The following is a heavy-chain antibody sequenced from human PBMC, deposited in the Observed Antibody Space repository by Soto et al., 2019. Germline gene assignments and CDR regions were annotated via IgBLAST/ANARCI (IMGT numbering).Heavy chain of an antibody. CDR1: GFTFRNNA. CDR2: ISGSGGST. Sequence: GGSLRLSCVASGFTFRNNAMNWVRQAPGRGLEWVSSISGSGGSTYYADSVKGRFTISRDNSKNTLYLQMNSLRVEDTAVYYCARPPVKGIHVWGQGTTVTVSS. D-gene: IGHD4-17*01. V-gene: IGHV3-23*01. J-gene: IGHJ6*02. CDR3: ARPPVKGIHV.